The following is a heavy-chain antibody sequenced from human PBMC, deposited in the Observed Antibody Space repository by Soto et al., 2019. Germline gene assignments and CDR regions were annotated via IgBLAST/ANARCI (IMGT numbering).Heavy chain of an antibody. CDR2: INPDTGGT. CDR3: ARDPIGGGAPYYFDY. D-gene: IGHD3-16*01. CDR1: GYTFTDFY. Sequence: SVKGSCKASGYTFTDFYLDWVRQAPVQGPEWVGQINPDTGGTDYAQKFQGRVTMTRDTSISTIYMELSGLRFDDTAVYYCARDPIGGGAPYYFDYWGQGTLVTVSS. V-gene: IGHV1-2*06. J-gene: IGHJ4*02.